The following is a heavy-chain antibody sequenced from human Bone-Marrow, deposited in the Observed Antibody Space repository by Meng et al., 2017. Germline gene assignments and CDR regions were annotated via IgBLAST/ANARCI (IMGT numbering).Heavy chain of an antibody. Sequence: GESLKISCKGSGYSFTSYWIGWVRQMPGKGLEWMGIIYPGDSDTRYSPSFQGQVTISADKSISTAYLQWSSLKASDTAMYYCARDFTNPKKEKVVPAAHYDYWGQGTLVTVSS. D-gene: IGHD2-2*01. CDR2: IYPGDSDT. J-gene: IGHJ4*02. V-gene: IGHV5-51*01. CDR3: ARDFTNPKKEKVVPAAHYDY. CDR1: GYSFTSYW.